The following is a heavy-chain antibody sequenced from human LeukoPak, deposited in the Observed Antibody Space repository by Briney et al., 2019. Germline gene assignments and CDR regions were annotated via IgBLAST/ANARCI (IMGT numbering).Heavy chain of an antibody. Sequence: GGSLRLSCAASGFIFSSYAMSWVRQAPGNGLEWVSGTSARGETWYADSVKGRFTISRDNSKNTVYLQMNNLRAEDTAVYYCARDGGGGLDYWGQGTLSPSPQ. D-gene: IGHD2-15*01. CDR2: TSARGET. J-gene: IGHJ4*02. CDR3: ARDGGGGLDY. V-gene: IGHV3-23*01. CDR1: GFIFSSYA.